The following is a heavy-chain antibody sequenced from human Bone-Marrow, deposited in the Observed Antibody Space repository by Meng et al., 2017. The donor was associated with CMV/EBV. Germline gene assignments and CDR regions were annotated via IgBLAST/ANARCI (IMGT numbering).Heavy chain of an antibody. CDR3: ARGRWDNWFDP. D-gene: IGHD5-24*01. J-gene: IGHJ5*02. Sequence: LTCTVSGGSISSYWYNWIRQAAGEGLGWLGHMYVSESTNYNPSLEGRLTMSIDTSKNQFSLNLTSVTAADTAVYYCARGRWDNWFDPWGQGTLVTVSS. CDR2: MYVSEST. V-gene: IGHV4-4*07. CDR1: GGSISSYW.